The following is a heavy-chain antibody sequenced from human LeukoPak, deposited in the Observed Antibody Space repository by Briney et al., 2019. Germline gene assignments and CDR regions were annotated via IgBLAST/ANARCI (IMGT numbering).Heavy chain of an antibody. Sequence: SETLSLTCTVSGGSISSADYYWGWIRQPPGKGLECIGYIYYSGSTDYNPSLRSRVTISVDTSKNQFSLELNSVTAADTAVYYCVSPKSGFNVLDIWGQGTMVTVSS. J-gene: IGHJ3*02. V-gene: IGHV4-30-4*01. CDR3: VSPKSGFNVLDI. CDR2: IYYSGST. CDR1: GGSISSADYY. D-gene: IGHD6-25*01.